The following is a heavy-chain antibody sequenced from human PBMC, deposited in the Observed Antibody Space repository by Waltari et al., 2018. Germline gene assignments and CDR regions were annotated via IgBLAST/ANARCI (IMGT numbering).Heavy chain of an antibody. J-gene: IGHJ5*02. D-gene: IGHD1-1*01. CDR3: ARDTARLEQQSWFDP. Sequence: QVQLVQSGAEVKKPGASVKVSCKASGYTFTSYYMHWVREAPGQGLEWMGIINPSGGSTSYAQKFQGRVTMTRDTSTSTVYMELSSLRSEDTAVYYCARDTARLEQQSWFDPWGQGTLVTVSS. CDR2: INPSGGST. V-gene: IGHV1-46*01. CDR1: GYTFTSYY.